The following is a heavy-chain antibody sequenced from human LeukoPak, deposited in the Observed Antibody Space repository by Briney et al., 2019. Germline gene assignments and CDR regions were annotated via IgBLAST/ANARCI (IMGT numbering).Heavy chain of an antibody. CDR1: GFTVSSNY. J-gene: IGHJ5*02. CDR2: IYSGGST. V-gene: IGHV3-53*01. CDR3: AKGHYCSSTSCYFDP. D-gene: IGHD2-2*01. Sequence: GGSLRLSCAASGFTVSSNYMSWVRQAPGKGLEWVSVIYSGGSTYYADSVKGRFTISRDNSKNTLYLQMNSLRAEDTAVYYCAKGHYCSSTSCYFDPWGQGTLVTVSS.